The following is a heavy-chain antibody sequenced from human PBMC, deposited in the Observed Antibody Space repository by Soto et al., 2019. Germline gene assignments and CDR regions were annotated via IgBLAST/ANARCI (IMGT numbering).Heavy chain of an antibody. CDR3: ARDEGLGVNYYYYGMDL. V-gene: IGHV3-33*01. Sequence: QVKLVESRGGVVQPGRSLRLSCAASGFTFSSYGMHWVRQAPGKGLEWVAVIWYDGNNKYYADSVKGRFTISRDNSKNTLYLQMNSLRAEDTAVYYCARDEGLGVNYYYYGMDLWGQGTRVTVSS. CDR1: GFTFSSYG. D-gene: IGHD3-10*01. CDR2: IWYDGNNK. J-gene: IGHJ6*02.